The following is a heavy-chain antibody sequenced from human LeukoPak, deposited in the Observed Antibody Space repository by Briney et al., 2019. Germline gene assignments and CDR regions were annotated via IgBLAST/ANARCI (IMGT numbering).Heavy chain of an antibody. Sequence: PGGSLRLSCAASGFTFSTYAMSWVRQAPGKGLEWVSAIGGSGGSTYYADSVKGRFTISRDNSKNTLYLQMYSLRAEDTAVYYCAKIPYGDYVLDYYYYMDVWGKGTTVTISS. J-gene: IGHJ6*03. V-gene: IGHV3-23*01. CDR3: AKIPYGDYVLDYYYYMDV. CDR1: GFTFSTYA. D-gene: IGHD4-17*01. CDR2: IGGSGGST.